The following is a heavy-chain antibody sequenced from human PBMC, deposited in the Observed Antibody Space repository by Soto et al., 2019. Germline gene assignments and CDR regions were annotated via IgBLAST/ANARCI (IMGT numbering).Heavy chain of an antibody. V-gene: IGHV4-39*01. J-gene: IGHJ4*02. CDR2: ISYRGST. CDR3: AKTGFWSGYRVVDY. D-gene: IGHD3-3*01. CDR1: GGAISSSSNY. Sequence: SETLSLTCTVAGGAISSSSNYWGWIRQLPGKGLEWIASISYRGSTYYNPSLKSRVTISVDTSKNQFSLKLSSVTAADTAVYYCAKTGFWSGYRVVDYWGQGTLVTVSS.